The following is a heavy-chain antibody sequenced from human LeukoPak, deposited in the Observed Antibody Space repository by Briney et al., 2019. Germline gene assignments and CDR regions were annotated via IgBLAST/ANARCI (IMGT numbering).Heavy chain of an antibody. CDR2: ISYDGSNK. V-gene: IGHV3-30-3*01. Sequence: GRSLRLSCAASGFTFSSYAMHWVRQAPGKGLEWVAVISYDGSNKDYADSVKGRFTISRDNSKNTLYVQMNSLRAEDTAVHYCARDSAGDFWGQGTLVTVSS. CDR3: ARDSAGDF. D-gene: IGHD6-19*01. J-gene: IGHJ4*02. CDR1: GFTFSSYA.